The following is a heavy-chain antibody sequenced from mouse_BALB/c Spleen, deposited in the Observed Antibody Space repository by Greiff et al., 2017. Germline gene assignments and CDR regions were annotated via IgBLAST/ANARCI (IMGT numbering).Heavy chain of an antibody. CDR3: AREGNGYCNPVAY. J-gene: IGHJ3*01. D-gene: IGHD2-3*01. CDR1: GFTFSDYY. Sequence: EVQLVESGGGLVKPGGSLKLSCAASGFTFSDYYMYWVRQTPEKRLEWVATISDGGSYTYYPDSVKGRFTISRDNAKNNLYLQMSSLKSEDTAMYYCAREGNGYCNPVAYWGQGTLVTVSA. CDR2: ISDGGSYT. V-gene: IGHV5-4*02.